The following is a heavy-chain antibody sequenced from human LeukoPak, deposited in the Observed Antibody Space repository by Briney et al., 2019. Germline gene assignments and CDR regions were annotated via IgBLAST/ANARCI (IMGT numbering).Heavy chain of an antibody. J-gene: IGHJ4*02. D-gene: IGHD3-16*01. CDR3: ARGSRWGPDY. CDR1: GFTFSSYA. CDR2: ISASGGST. Sequence: GGSLRLSCAASGFTFSSYAMGWVRQAPGKGLYWVSAISASGGSTYYADSVRGRFTISRDNSKNTLYLQMNSLRAEDTAVYYCARGSRWGPDYWGQGTLVTVSS. V-gene: IGHV3-23*01.